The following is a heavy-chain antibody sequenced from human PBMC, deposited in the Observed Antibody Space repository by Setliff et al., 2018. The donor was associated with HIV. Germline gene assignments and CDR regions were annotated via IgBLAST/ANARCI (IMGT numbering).Heavy chain of an antibody. V-gene: IGHV5-51*01. CDR1: GYSFTNYW. CDR2: IYPGDSDT. CDR3: ARLSVVTATRIYYFDY. J-gene: IGHJ4*02. Sequence: GESLKISCKGSGYSFTNYWIGWVRQMPGKGLEWMGIIYPGDSDTTYSPSFQGQVNISADKSISTAYLQWSSLKASDTAMYYCARLSVVTATRIYYFDYWGQGTLVTVSS. D-gene: IGHD2-21*02.